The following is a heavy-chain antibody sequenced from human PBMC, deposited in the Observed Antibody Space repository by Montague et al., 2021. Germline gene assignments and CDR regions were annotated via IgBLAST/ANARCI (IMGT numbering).Heavy chain of an antibody. D-gene: IGHD1-26*01. CDR3: ARDLNWDGSRSTGVLYGVAWLDP. CDR1: GYPFITYG. V-gene: IGHV1-18*01. J-gene: IGHJ5*02. CDR2: INSFNGNT. Sequence: SGKVSFKASGYPFITYGVTWVRLAPGRGLEWVGWINSFNGNTVYAQKFEGRVTMTTETSTTTAYMELRSLRSDDTAMYYCARDLNWDGSRSTGVLYGVAWLDPWGQGTLVTVSS.